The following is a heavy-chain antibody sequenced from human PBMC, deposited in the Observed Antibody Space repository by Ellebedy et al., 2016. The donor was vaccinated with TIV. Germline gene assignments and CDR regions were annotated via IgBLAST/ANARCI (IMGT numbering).Heavy chain of an antibody. CDR1: GYTFTSYD. CDR3: ARGQYYYDSSYNNWFDP. V-gene: IGHV1-8*01. CDR2: MNPNSGNT. D-gene: IGHD3-22*01. J-gene: IGHJ5*02. Sequence: ASVKVSCXASGYTFTSYDINWVRQATGQGLEWMGWMNPNSGNTGYAQKFQGRVTMTRNTSISTAYMELSSLRSEDTALYYCARGQYYYDSSYNNWFDPWGQGTLVTVSS.